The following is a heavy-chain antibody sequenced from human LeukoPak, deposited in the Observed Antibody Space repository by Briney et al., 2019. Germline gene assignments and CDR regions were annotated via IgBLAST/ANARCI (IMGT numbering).Heavy chain of an antibody. CDR1: GGSVSNKY. V-gene: IGHV4-59*08. J-gene: IGHJ4*02. CDR3: ATHDSSGYYPHYFAF. Sequence: SETLSLTCRVSGGSVSNKYWSWIRQPPGKGLEWIGYFSDARTTNYNPALKSRVAISLDTSKNHLSLMLTSVTAADTAVYYCATHDSSGYYPHYFAFWGQGTLVTVSS. CDR2: FSDARTT. D-gene: IGHD3-22*01.